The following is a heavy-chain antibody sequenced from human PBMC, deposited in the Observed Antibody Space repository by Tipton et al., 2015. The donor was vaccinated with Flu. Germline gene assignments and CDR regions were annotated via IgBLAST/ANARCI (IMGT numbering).Heavy chain of an antibody. CDR2: IYSGGST. D-gene: IGHD1-26*01. CDR3: ARVRPPPGRGSCYANWYFDL. CDR1: GFTVSSNY. V-gene: IGHV3-53*04. Sequence: SLRLSCAASGFTVSSNYMSWVRQAPGKGLEWVSVIYSGGSTYYADSVKGRFTISRHNSKNTLYLQMNSLRAEDTAVYYCARVRPPPGRGSCYANWYFDLWGRGTLVTVSS. J-gene: IGHJ2*01.